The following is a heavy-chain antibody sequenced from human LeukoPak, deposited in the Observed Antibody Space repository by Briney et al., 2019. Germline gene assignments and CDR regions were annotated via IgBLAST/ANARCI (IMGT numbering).Heavy chain of an antibody. Sequence: GGSLRLSCEASGFTFTTYSMTWIRQAPGKGLEWLSHIRSGGSTIYYADSVKGRFTISRDNAKNSLYLQMNSLRVEDTAMYYCARRVRAAAIWFDPWGQGTLVTVSS. CDR2: IRSGGSTI. CDR1: GFTFTTYS. V-gene: IGHV3-48*04. D-gene: IGHD6-13*01. J-gene: IGHJ5*02. CDR3: ARRVRAAAIWFDP.